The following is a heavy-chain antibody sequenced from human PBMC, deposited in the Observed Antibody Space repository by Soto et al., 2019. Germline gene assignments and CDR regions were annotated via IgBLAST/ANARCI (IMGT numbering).Heavy chain of an antibody. CDR2: INPSGGST. J-gene: IGHJ4*02. CDR3: ARGQWSAVVVIPFDY. D-gene: IGHD3-22*01. CDR1: GYTFTSYY. V-gene: IGHV1-46*01. Sequence: QVQLVQSGAEVKKPGASVKVSCKASGYTFTSYYMHWVRQAPGQGLEWMGIINPSGGSTSYAQKFQGRVTMTRDTSTSTVYMELNSLGSEDTAVYYCARGQWSAVVVIPFDYWGQGTLVTVSS.